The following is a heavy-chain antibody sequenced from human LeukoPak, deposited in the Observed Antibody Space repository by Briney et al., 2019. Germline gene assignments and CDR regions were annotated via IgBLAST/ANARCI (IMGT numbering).Heavy chain of an antibody. V-gene: IGHV1-18*01. Sequence: ASVKVSCKASGYTFTSYGISWVRQAPGQGLEWMGWISAYNGNTNYAQKLQGRVTMTTDTSTSTAYMELRSLRSDDTAVYYCARDYYYYYSSLGNWFDPWGQGTLVTVSS. D-gene: IGHD3-22*01. J-gene: IGHJ5*02. CDR3: ARDYYYYYSSLGNWFDP. CDR1: GYTFTSYG. CDR2: ISAYNGNT.